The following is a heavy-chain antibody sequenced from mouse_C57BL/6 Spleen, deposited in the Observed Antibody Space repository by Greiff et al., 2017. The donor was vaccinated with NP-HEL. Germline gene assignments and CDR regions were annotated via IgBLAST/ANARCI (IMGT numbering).Heavy chain of an antibody. CDR3: ARPLTMKYYAMDY. CDR2: IYPGDGDT. V-gene: IGHV1-80*01. CDR1: GYAFSSYW. J-gene: IGHJ4*01. D-gene: IGHD1-1*02. Sequence: QVQLKQSGAELVKPGASVKISCKASGYAFSSYWMNWVKQRPGKGLEWIGQIYPGDGDTNYNGKFKGKATLTADKSSSTAYMQLSSLTSEDSAVYFCARPLTMKYYAMDYWGQGTSVTVSS.